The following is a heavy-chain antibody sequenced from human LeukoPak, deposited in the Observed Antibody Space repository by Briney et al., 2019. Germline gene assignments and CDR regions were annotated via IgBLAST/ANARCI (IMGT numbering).Heavy chain of an antibody. CDR2: IDPSDSYT. Sequence: GESLKISCKGSGYSFTSYWISWVRQMPGKGLEWMGRIDPSDSYTNYSPSFQGHVTISADKSISTAYLQWSSLKASDTAMYYCARHGDGYNSPGDYWGQGTLVTVSS. CDR3: ARHGDGYNSPGDY. D-gene: IGHD5-24*01. J-gene: IGHJ4*02. V-gene: IGHV5-10-1*01. CDR1: GYSFTSYW.